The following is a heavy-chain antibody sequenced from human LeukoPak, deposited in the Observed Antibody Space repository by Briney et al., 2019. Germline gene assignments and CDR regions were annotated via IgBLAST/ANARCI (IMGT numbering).Heavy chain of an antibody. D-gene: IGHD5-12*01. CDR3: ARDPTNTSGYYAYFDY. CDR1: GYTFTSYG. J-gene: IGHJ4*02. V-gene: IGHV1-18*01. CDR2: ISAYNGST. Sequence: ASVKVSCKASGYTFTSYGISWVRQAPGQGLEWMGWISAYNGSTNYAQKLQGRVTMTTDTSTSTAYMELRSLRSDDTAVYYCARDPTNTSGYYAYFDYWGQGTLVTVSS.